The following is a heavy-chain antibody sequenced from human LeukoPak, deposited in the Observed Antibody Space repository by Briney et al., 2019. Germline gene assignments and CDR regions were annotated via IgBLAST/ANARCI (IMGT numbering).Heavy chain of an antibody. CDR2: ISSNGGST. CDR3: ARDPGYSYGKYYYMDV. Sequence: PGGSLRLSCAASGFTFSSYAMHWVRQAPGKGLEYVSAISSNGGSTYYANSVKGRFTISRDNSKNTLYLQMGSLRAEDMAVYYCARDPGYSYGKYYYMDVWGKGTTVTVSS. D-gene: IGHD5-18*01. J-gene: IGHJ6*03. CDR1: GFTFSSYA. V-gene: IGHV3-64*01.